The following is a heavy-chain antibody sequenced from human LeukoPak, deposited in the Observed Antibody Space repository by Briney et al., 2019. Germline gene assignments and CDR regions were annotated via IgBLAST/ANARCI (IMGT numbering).Heavy chain of an antibody. CDR3: ARGRGYSYGYEYYFDY. D-gene: IGHD5-18*01. CDR2: INPNSGGT. Sequence: ASVTVSFKSSGYTFTCYYMHWVRQPPGQGLEWMGLINPNSGGTNYAQKFQGRVTMTRDTSISTAYMELSRLRSDDTAVYYCARGRGYSYGYEYYFDYWGQGTLVTVSS. V-gene: IGHV1-2*02. CDR1: GYTFTCYY. J-gene: IGHJ4*02.